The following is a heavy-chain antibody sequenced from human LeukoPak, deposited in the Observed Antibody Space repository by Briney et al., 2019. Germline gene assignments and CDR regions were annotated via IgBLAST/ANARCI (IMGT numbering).Heavy chain of an antibody. CDR2: INPNSGGT. CDR1: GYTFTGYY. V-gene: IGHV1-2*04. Sequence: ASVKVSCKASGYTFTGYYMHWVRQAPGQGLEWMGWINPNSGGTNYAQKFRGWVTMTRDTSISTAYMELSRLRSDDTAVYYCARGEDIVVVPAAHNWFDPWGQGTLVTVSS. J-gene: IGHJ5*02. D-gene: IGHD2-2*01. CDR3: ARGEDIVVVPAAHNWFDP.